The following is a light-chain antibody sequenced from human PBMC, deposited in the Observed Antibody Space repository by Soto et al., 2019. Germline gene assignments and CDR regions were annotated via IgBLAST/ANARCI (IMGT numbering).Light chain of an antibody. Sequence: PGERATLCCRASQSVRSNFLAWYQQKPGQAPSILIYGASNRATGIPDRFSGSGSGTDFTLTITRLEPEDFAMYYCQRYDSFRTFGQGTKVDIK. V-gene: IGKV3-20*01. CDR1: QSVRSNF. CDR3: QRYDSFRT. J-gene: IGKJ1*01. CDR2: GAS.